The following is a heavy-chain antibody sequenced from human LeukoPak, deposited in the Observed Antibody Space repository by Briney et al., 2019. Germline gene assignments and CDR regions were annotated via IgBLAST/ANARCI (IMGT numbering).Heavy chain of an antibody. CDR2: TYTSGST. J-gene: IGHJ5*02. CDR1: GGSISSYY. Sequence: PSETLSLTCTASGGSISSYYWSWIRQPAGKGLEWIGRTYTSGSTNYNPSLKSRVTISVDKSKNQFSLKLSSVTAADTAVYHCARGEDYDPNWFDPWGQGTLVTVSS. V-gene: IGHV4-4*07. CDR3: ARGEDYDPNWFDP. D-gene: IGHD4-17*01.